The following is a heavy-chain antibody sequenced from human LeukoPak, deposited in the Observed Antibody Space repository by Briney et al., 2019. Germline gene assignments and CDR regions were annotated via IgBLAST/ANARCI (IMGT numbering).Heavy chain of an antibody. CDR2: INHSGST. D-gene: IGHD6-19*01. J-gene: IGHJ4*02. CDR3: AKDLRSSGWNWWVGDY. V-gene: IGHV4-34*01. Sequence: SETLSLTCAVYGGSFSGYYWSWIRQPPGKGLEWIGEINHSGSTNYNPSLKSRVTISVDTSKNQFSLKLSSVTAADTAVYYCAKDLRSSGWNWWVGDYWGQGTLVTVSS. CDR1: GGSFSGYY.